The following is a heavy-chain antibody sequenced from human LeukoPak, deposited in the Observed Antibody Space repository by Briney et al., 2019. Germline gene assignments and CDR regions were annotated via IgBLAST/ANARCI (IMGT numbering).Heavy chain of an antibody. D-gene: IGHD1-1*01. CDR2: ISSTGTT. Sequence: PSETLSLTCAVSGGSISSGGYSWSWIRQPAGKGLEWIGRISSTGTTNSNPSLTSRVTISADTSKNHVSLKLTSVTAADTAMYYCTRDRGVTNWERPTGYYYYYVDVWGKGTTVIVS. CDR3: TRDRGVTNWERPTGYYYYYVDV. CDR1: GGSISSGGYS. J-gene: IGHJ6*03. V-gene: IGHV4-61*02.